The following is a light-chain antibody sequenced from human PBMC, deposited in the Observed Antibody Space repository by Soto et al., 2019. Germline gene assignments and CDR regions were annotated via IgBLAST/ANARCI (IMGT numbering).Light chain of an antibody. CDR3: NSYTSSNTYV. V-gene: IGLV2-18*02. CDR1: SSDVGSYNR. J-gene: IGLJ1*01. CDR2: EVS. Sequence: QSVLTQPPSVSGSPGQSDTISCTGTSSDVGSYNRVSWYQQPPGTAPKLMIYEVSNRPSGVPDRFSGSKSGNTASLTISGLQPEDEADYYCNSYTSSNTYVFGTGTKLTVL.